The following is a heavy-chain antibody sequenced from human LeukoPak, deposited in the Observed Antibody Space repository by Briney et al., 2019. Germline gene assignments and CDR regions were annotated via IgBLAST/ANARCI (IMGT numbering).Heavy chain of an antibody. CDR2: ISAYNGNT. CDR1: GYTLTELS. D-gene: IGHD3-22*01. V-gene: IGHV1-18*01. Sequence: GASVKVSCKVSGYTLTELSMHWARQAPGKGLEWMGWISAYNGNTNYAQKLQGRVTMTTDTSTSTAYMELRSLRSDDTAVYYCARDLLSRDVVITGYWGQGTLVTVSS. J-gene: IGHJ4*02. CDR3: ARDLLSRDVVITGY.